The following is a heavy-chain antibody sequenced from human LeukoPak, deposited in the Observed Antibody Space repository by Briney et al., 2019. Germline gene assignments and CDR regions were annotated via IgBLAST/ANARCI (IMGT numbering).Heavy chain of an antibody. V-gene: IGHV4-31*03. Sequence: SQTLSLTCTVSGGSISSGGYYWSWIRQHPGKDLEWIGYIYYSGSTYYNPSLKSRVTISVDTSKNQFSLKLSSVTAADTAVYYCARHSDYLRAFDYWGQRTLVTVSS. CDR3: ARHSDYLRAFDY. J-gene: IGHJ4*02. CDR1: GGSISSGGYY. CDR2: IYYSGST. D-gene: IGHD5-12*01.